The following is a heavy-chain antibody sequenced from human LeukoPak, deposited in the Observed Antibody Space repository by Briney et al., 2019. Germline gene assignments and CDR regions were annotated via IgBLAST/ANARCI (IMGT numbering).Heavy chain of an antibody. CDR2: INDSGTT. J-gene: IGHJ4*02. CDR1: GESFSGYY. D-gene: IGHD1-1*01. V-gene: IGHV4-34*01. CDR3: ARRPRSSGNDDGPSGLDY. Sequence: KTSETLSLTCAVYGESFSGYYWTWIRQPPGKGLEWLGEINDSGTTNYNPSLESRVTILADTSKNQFSLKVRFLTAADTAIYYCARRPRSSGNDDGPSGLDYWSQGTLVTVSS.